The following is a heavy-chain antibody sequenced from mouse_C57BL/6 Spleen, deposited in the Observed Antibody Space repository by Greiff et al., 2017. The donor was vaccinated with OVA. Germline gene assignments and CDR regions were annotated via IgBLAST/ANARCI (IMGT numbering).Heavy chain of an antibody. V-gene: IGHV3-6*01. CDR2: ISYDGSN. CDR3: AREDYGSSYGGFAY. Sequence: DVQLVESGPGLVKPSQSLSLTCSVTGYSITSGYYWNWIRQFPGNKLEWMGYISYDGSNNYNPSLKNRISITRDTSKNQFFLKLNSVTTEDTATYYCAREDYGSSYGGFAYWGQGTLVTVSA. CDR1: GYSITSGYY. D-gene: IGHD1-1*01. J-gene: IGHJ3*01.